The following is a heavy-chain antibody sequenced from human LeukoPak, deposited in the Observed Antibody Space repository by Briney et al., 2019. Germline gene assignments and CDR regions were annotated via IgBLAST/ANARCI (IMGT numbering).Heavy chain of an antibody. CDR2: IYSGGST. V-gene: IGHV3-53*01. D-gene: IGHD4-17*01. Sequence: GGSLRLSCAASGFTVSSNYMSWVRQAPGKGLEWVSVIYSGGSTYYADSVKGRFTISRDNSKITLYLQMNSLRAEDTAVYYCARASTVTTLGGYFDYWGQGTLVTVSS. J-gene: IGHJ4*02. CDR1: GFTVSSNY. CDR3: ARASTVTTLGGYFDY.